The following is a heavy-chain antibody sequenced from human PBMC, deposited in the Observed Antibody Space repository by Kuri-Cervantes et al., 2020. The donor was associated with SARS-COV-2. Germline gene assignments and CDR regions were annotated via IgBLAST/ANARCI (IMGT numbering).Heavy chain of an antibody. D-gene: IGHD6-13*01. J-gene: IGHJ4*02. Sequence: ASVKVSCKASVYTFTSYYMHWVRQAPGQGLEWMGIINPSGGSTSYAQKFQGRVTMTRDTSTSTVYMELSSLRSEDTAVYYCARSTAGYSSSWYTDYWGQGTLVTVSS. V-gene: IGHV1-46*03. CDR2: INPSGGST. CDR3: ARSTAGYSSSWYTDY. CDR1: VYTFTSYY.